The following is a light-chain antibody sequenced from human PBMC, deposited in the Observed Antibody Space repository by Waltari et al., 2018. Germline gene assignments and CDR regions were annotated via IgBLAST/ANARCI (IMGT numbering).Light chain of an antibody. V-gene: IGLV3-25*03. CDR2: KDI. CDR1: ALPKQY. CDR3: QSADSSASYKV. Sequence: SYELSQPPSVSVSPGQTARITCSGDALPKQYAFWYQQRPGQAPVLFIYKDIGRPSGIAERFSGASSGTAGPLTISGVQAEDDADYYWQSADSSASYKVFGEGTKLTVL. J-gene: IGLJ2*01.